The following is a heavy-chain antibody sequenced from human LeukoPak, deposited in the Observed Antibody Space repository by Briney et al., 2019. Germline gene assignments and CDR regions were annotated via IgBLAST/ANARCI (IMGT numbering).Heavy chain of an antibody. V-gene: IGHV3-21*01. CDR1: GFTFSSYS. Sequence: GGSLRLSCAASGFTFSSYSMNWVRQAPGKGLEWVSSISSSSSYIYYADSVKGRFTISRDNAKNSLYLQMNSLRAEDTAVYYCASGSSWYLPYDYWGQGTLVTVSS. J-gene: IGHJ4*02. CDR2: ISSSSSYI. CDR3: ASGSSWYLPYDY. D-gene: IGHD6-13*01.